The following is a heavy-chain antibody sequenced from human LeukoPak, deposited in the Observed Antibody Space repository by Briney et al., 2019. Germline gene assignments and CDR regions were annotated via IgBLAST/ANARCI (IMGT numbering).Heavy chain of an antibody. Sequence: GASVKVSCKASGYTFTGYYMHWVRQAPGQGLEWMGWINPNNGDTNYAQRFQGRVTMTRDTSISTAYMELSSLRSDDTAVYYCARDLIVATVGVDNWGQGTLVIVSS. D-gene: IGHD5-12*01. CDR2: INPNNGDT. J-gene: IGHJ4*02. CDR1: GYTFTGYY. V-gene: IGHV1-2*02. CDR3: ARDLIVATVGVDN.